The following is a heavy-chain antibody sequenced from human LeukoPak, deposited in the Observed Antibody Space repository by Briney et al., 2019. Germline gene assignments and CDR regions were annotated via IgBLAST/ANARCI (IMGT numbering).Heavy chain of an antibody. CDR1: GFTFSSYG. Sequence: PGGSLRLSCVASGFTFSSYGMHWVRQAPGKGLEWVAVISYDGTNKYYADSMKGRFTISRDNSKNTLYLQMNSLRAEDTAVYYCAKDDSGYYYIMDVWGQGTTVTVSS. V-gene: IGHV3-30*18. CDR2: ISYDGTNK. J-gene: IGHJ6*02. D-gene: IGHD4-17*01. CDR3: AKDDSGYYYIMDV.